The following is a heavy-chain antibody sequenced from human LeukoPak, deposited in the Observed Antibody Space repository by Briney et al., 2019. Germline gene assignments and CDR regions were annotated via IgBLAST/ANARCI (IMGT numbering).Heavy chain of an antibody. Sequence: GGSLRLSCAASGFTFSSYWMHWVRQAPGKGLEWVSGINWNGGSTGYADSVKGRFTISRDNAKNSLYLQMNSLRAEDTALYYCARAIGFRAFDIWGQGTMVTVSS. D-gene: IGHD3-10*01. V-gene: IGHV3-20*04. J-gene: IGHJ3*02. CDR3: ARAIGFRAFDI. CDR2: INWNGGST. CDR1: GFTFSSYW.